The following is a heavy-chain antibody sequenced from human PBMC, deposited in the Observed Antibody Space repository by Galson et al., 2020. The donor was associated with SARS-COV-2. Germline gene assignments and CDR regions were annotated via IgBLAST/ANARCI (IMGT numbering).Heavy chain of an antibody. CDR1: GFTFSSYW. CDR3: ARADYAYYYYYMGV. V-gene: IGHV3-7*01. J-gene: IGHJ6*03. Sequence: QLGESLKISCAASGFTFSSYWMSWVRQAPGKGLEWVANIKQDGSEKYYVDSVKGRFNISRDNAKNSLYLQMNSLRAEDTAVYYCARADYAYYYYYMGVWGKGTTVTVSS. D-gene: IGHD4-17*01. CDR2: IKQDGSEK.